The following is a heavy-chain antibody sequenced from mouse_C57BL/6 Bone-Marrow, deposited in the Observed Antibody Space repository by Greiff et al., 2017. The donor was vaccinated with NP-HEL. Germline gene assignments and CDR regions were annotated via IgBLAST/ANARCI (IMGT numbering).Heavy chain of an antibody. D-gene: IGHD3-3*01. V-gene: IGHV1-81*01. J-gene: IGHJ3*01. CDR2: IYPRSGNT. CDR1: GYTFTSSG. CDR3: ARRGCSSWFAY. Sequence: LQESGAELARPGASVTLSCKASGYTFTSSGISWVKQRTGQGLEWIGEIYPRSGNTYYNEKFKGKATLTSDKSSSTAYMELRSLTSDDSSVYFCARRGCSSWFAYWVQGTLVTVSA.